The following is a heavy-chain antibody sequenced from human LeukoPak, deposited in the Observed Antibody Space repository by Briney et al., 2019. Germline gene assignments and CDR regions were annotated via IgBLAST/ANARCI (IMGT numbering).Heavy chain of an antibody. Sequence: SETLSLTCTVSGGSISSSSYYWGWIRQPPGKGLEWIGSIYYSGSTYYNPSLKSRVTISVDTSKNQFSLKLSSVTAADTAVYYCAREGVDILTGLDYWGQGTLVTVSS. J-gene: IGHJ4*02. CDR1: GGSISSSSYY. CDR2: IYYSGST. V-gene: IGHV4-39*07. CDR3: AREGVDILTGLDY. D-gene: IGHD3-9*01.